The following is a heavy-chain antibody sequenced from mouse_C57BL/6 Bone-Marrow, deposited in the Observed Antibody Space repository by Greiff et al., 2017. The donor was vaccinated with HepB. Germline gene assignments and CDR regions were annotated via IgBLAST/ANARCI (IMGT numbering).Heavy chain of an antibody. CDR1: GYAFSSYW. V-gene: IGHV1-64*01. D-gene: IGHD2-3*01. Sequence: QVHVKQSGAELVKPGASVKISCKASGYAFSSYWMHWVKQRPGQGLEWIGMIHPNSGSTNYNEKFKSKATLTVDKSSSTAYMQLSSLTSEDSAVYYCARGGWLLWYFDVWGTGTTVTVSS. CDR2: IHPNSGST. J-gene: IGHJ1*03. CDR3: ARGGWLLWYFDV.